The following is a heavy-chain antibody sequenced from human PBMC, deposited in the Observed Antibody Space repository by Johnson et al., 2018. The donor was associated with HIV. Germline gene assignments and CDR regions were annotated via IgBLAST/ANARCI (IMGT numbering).Heavy chain of an antibody. CDR2: INWNGGST. Sequence: VQLVESGGGVVRPGGSLRLSCAASGFTFDDYGMSWVRQAPGKGLEWAPGINWNGGSTAYADSVKGRFTISRDNSKNTLYLQRNSLRAEDTAVYYCAKDRVRDAFDIWGQGTMVTVSS. J-gene: IGHJ3*02. CDR3: AKDRVRDAFDI. CDR1: GFTFDDYG. D-gene: IGHD3-10*01. V-gene: IGHV3-20*04.